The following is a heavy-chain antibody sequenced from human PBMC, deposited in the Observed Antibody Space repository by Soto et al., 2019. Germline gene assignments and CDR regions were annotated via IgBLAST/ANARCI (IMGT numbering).Heavy chain of an antibody. CDR2: LYDTGST. CDR1: GGSISSGDYY. Sequence: SETLSLTCTVSGGSISSGDYYWSWIRQPPGKGLEWIGYLYDTGSTNYNPSLRSRVTISADTSKNQISLKLMFVTAADTAVYYCPRQLGYGWFVPWGQGSLVTVSS. CDR3: PRQLGYGWFVP. V-gene: IGHV4-61*08. D-gene: IGHD6-13*01. J-gene: IGHJ5*02.